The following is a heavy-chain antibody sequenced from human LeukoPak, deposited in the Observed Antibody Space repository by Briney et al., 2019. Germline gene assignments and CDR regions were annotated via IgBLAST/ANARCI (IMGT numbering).Heavy chain of an antibody. Sequence: PGGSLRLSCAASGFTFDDYTMHWVRQAPGKGLEWVSLISWDAGSTYYADSVKGRFTISRDNSKNSLYLQMNSLRTEDTALYYCAKDILTGSYYYYYGMDVWGQGTTVTVSS. CDR3: AKDILTGSYYYYYGMDV. CDR2: ISWDAGST. D-gene: IGHD2-15*01. V-gene: IGHV3-43*01. J-gene: IGHJ6*02. CDR1: GFTFDDYT.